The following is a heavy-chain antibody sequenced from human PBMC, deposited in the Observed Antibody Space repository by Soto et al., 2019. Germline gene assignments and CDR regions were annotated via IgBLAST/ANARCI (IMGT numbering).Heavy chain of an antibody. CDR1: GFTFSVYA. CDR3: AKYSELPYEAYLQQ. V-gene: IGHV3-23*01. J-gene: IGHJ1*01. CDR2: ISSNGGRT. Sequence: VGSLRLSCAASGFTFSVYAMSWVRQAPGKGLEWVSAISSNGGRTFYADSLRGRFTISRDNSKSALYLQMNNLRAEDTAIYYCAKYSELPYEAYLQQWGQGTLVTVSS. D-gene: IGHD1-7*01.